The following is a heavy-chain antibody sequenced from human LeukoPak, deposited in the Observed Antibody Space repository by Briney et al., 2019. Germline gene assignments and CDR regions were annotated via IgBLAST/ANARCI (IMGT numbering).Heavy chain of an antibody. J-gene: IGHJ4*02. CDR1: GFSFPDYA. D-gene: IGHD2/OR15-2a*01. CDR2: VKSKAFGGTA. Sequence: GGSLRLSCTTSGFSFPDYAMAWVRQAPGRGLEWVGFVKSKAFGGTAEPAASVKGRFTISRDDSNSIAYLQMNSLKTEDTGVYYCTREALSRGVFPDYRGQGTLVTVSS. CDR3: TREALSRGVFPDY. V-gene: IGHV3-49*04.